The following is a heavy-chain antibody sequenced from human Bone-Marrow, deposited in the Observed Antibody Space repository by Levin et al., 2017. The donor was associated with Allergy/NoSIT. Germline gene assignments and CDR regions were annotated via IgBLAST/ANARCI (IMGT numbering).Heavy chain of an antibody. CDR3: ARDINGDSQLNRFDL. D-gene: IGHD2-21*02. V-gene: IGHV4-59*01. J-gene: IGHJ5*02. Sequence: SETLSLTCSVSGGSISTYYWSWIRQPPGKGLEWIGYIHSSGITSYNPSLKSRVTISLYTSKNQFSLRLSSVTAADTAVYYCARDINGDSQLNRFDLWGQGTLVTLSS. CDR2: IHSSGIT. CDR1: GGSISTYY.